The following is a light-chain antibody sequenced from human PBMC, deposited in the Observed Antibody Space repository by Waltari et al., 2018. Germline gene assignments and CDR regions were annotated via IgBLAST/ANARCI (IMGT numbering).Light chain of an antibody. Sequence: DIVMTQTPLSLPVTPGEPASISCRSSQSLLHSNGYSHLDWYLQKPGQSPQLLIYLGSNRASGVPDRFSGSGSGTDFTLKISRVEAEDVGIYYCMQTLQTLPITFGQGTRLEIK. CDR3: MQTLQTLPIT. CDR1: QSLLHSNGYSH. CDR2: LGS. J-gene: IGKJ5*01. V-gene: IGKV2-28*01.